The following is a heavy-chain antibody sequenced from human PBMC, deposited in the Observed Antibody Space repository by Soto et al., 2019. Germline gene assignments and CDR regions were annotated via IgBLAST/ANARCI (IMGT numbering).Heavy chain of an antibody. Sequence: SETLSLTCYVSDGSISSYYWSWIRQPPRKGLEWIGYVYNSWNTYYNPSLESRVTISVETSKNQISLKLRSVTAADTAVYYCTRPNQGDYAFDIWGQGTMVTVSS. V-gene: IGHV4-59*01. CDR1: DGSISSYY. CDR3: TRPNQGDYAFDI. J-gene: IGHJ3*02. CDR2: VYNSWNT. D-gene: IGHD2-21*02.